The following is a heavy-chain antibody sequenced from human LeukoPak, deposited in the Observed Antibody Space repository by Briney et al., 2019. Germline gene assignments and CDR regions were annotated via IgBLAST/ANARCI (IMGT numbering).Heavy chain of an antibody. CDR2: IIPIFGTA. CDR1: GGTFSSYA. Sequence: SVKVSCKASGGTFSSYAISWVRQAPGQGLEWMGGIIPIFGTANYAQRFQGRVTITADESTSTAYMELSSLRSEDTAVYYCARDRTVVTQNFAHNWFDPWGQGTLVTVSS. V-gene: IGHV1-69*13. D-gene: IGHD4-23*01. CDR3: ARDRTVVTQNFAHNWFDP. J-gene: IGHJ5*02.